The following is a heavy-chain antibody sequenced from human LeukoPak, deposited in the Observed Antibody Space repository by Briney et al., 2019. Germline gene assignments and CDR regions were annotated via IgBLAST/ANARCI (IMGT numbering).Heavy chain of an antibody. CDR2: INHSGST. J-gene: IGHJ4*02. V-gene: IGHV4-34*01. D-gene: IGHD3-9*01. Sequence: PSETLSLTCAVYGGSFSGYYWSWIRQPPGKGLEWIGEINHSGSTNYNPSLKSRVTISVDTSKNQFSLKLSSVTAADTAVYYCARVLRYFDWLFKFDYWGQGTLVTVSS. CDR3: ARVLRYFDWLFKFDY. CDR1: GGSFSGYY.